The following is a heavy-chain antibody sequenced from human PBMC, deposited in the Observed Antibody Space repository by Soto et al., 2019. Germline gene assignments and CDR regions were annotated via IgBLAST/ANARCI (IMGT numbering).Heavy chain of an antibody. V-gene: IGHV1-69*01. CDR2: IIPIFGTA. CDR3: ARLITGTTSEGSISDD. CDR1: GGTFSSYA. Sequence: QVQLVQSGAEVKKPGPSVKVSCKASGGTFSSYAISWERQAPGQGLEWMGGIIPIFGTANYAQKFQDRVTITPVEQPSTAYMELSNLRSEDTAVYYCARLITGTTSEGSISDDWGQGTLVTVSS. J-gene: IGHJ4*02. D-gene: IGHD1-20*01.